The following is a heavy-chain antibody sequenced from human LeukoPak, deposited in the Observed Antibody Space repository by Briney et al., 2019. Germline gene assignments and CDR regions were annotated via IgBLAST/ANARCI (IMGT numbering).Heavy chain of an antibody. CDR3: ARNPFNYYDSSGYALGSNYYYYYYMDV. D-gene: IGHD3-22*01. V-gene: IGHV1-18*01. CDR2: ISGYNGNT. Sequence: ASVKVSCKASGYTFTNYGISWIRQAPGQGLEWMGWISGYNGNTNYAQKFQGRVTMTRDTSISTAYMELSRLRSDDTAVYYCARNPFNYYDSSGYALGSNYYYYYYMDVWGKGTTVTVSS. J-gene: IGHJ6*03. CDR1: GYTFTNYG.